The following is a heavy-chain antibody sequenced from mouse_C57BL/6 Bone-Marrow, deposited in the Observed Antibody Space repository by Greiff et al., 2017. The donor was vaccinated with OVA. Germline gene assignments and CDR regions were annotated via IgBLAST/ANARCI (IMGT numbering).Heavy chain of an antibody. V-gene: IGHV1-4*01. D-gene: IGHD2-5*01. CDR2: INPSSGYP. J-gene: IGHJ4*01. CDR3: ERGYNKDGGYYGAMDY. CDR1: GYTFTSYP. Sequence: QVQLQQSGAELARPGASVKMSCKASGYTFTSYPMHWVKLRPGPGLDWIGYINPSSGYPKYNHKFKDKATLTADKSASTAYMLLCSLTSDDSSVYDCERGYNKDGGYYGAMDYWGQGTSDTGSS.